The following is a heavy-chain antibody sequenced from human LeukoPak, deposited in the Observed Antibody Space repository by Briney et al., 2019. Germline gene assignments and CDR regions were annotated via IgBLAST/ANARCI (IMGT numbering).Heavy chain of an antibody. J-gene: IGHJ3*02. CDR1: GGSISSSSYY. CDR3: ARQGPLGSAFDI. V-gene: IGHV4-61*05. Sequence: SETLSLTCTVSGGSISSSSYYWSWLRQPPGKGLEWIGYIYYSGSTNYNPSLKSRVTISVDTSKNQFSLKLSSVTAADTAVYYCARQGPLGSAFDIWGQGTMVTVSS. CDR2: IYYSGST.